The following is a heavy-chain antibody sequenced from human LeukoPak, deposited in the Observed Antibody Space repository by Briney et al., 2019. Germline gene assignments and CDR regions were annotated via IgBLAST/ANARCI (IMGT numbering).Heavy chain of an antibody. D-gene: IGHD6-13*01. Sequence: SETLSLTCTVSGYSISSGYYWGWIRQPPGKGLEWIGSIYHSGSTYYNPSLKSRVTISVDTSKNQFSLKLSSVTAADTAVYYCARTKLAAAGNSLYYWGQGTLVTVSS. J-gene: IGHJ4*02. CDR3: ARTKLAAAGNSLYY. CDR1: GYSISSGYY. CDR2: IYHSGST. V-gene: IGHV4-38-2*02.